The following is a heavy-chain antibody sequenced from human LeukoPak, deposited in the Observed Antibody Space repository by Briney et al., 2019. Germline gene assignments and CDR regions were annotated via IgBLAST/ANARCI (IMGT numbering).Heavy chain of an antibody. Sequence: GGSLRLSCAASGFSFSSYGMNWVRQAPGKGLEWVSYISSSSSTIYYADSVKGRFTISRDNAKNSLYLQMNSLRAEDTAVYYCARPRVGATGWFDPWGQGTLVTVSS. CDR3: ARPRVGATGWFDP. D-gene: IGHD1-26*01. CDR2: ISSSSSTI. CDR1: GFSFSSYG. V-gene: IGHV3-48*01. J-gene: IGHJ5*02.